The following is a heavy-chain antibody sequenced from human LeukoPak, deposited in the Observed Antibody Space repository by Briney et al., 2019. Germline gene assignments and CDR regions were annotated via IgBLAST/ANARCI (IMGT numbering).Heavy chain of an antibody. CDR2: INPSGGST. D-gene: IGHD3-22*01. V-gene: IGHV1-46*01. CDR1: GYTFTSYG. CDR3: ARESIRDSSGSIFDY. Sequence: ASVKVSCKASGYTFTSYGISWVRQAPGQGLEWMGIINPSGGSTSYAQKFQGRVTMTRDMSTSTVYMELSSLRSEDTAVYYCARESIRDSSGSIFDYWGQGTLVTVSS. J-gene: IGHJ4*02.